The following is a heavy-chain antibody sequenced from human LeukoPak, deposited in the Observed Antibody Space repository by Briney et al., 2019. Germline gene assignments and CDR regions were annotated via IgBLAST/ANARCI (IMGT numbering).Heavy chain of an antibody. D-gene: IGHD3-10*01. CDR3: ARYAGSSPMFDP. V-gene: IGHV5-51*04. CDR1: GYSFTSYW. Sequence: EALKIYCKGSGYSFTSYWLGLVRPTPGKGLEGKWIIYPGGYDTRYSPSFQSHVHITAHEPVTTAHQHWSSHHASDSAIYHCARYAGSSPMFDPWGQGTLVTVSS. J-gene: IGHJ5*02. CDR2: IYPGGYDT.